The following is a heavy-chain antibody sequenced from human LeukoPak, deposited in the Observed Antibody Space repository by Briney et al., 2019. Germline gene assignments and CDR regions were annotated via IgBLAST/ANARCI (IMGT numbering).Heavy chain of an antibody. J-gene: IGHJ5*02. CDR3: ATAGIPADGTWGAWFDP. V-gene: IGHV1-24*01. D-gene: IGHD6-13*01. CDR1: GYTLTELS. Sequence: ASVKVSCKVSGYTLTELSMHWVRQAPGKGLEWMGGFDTEDGETIYAQKFQGRVTMTEDTSTDTAYMELSSLRSEDTAVYYCATAGIPADGTWGAWFDPWGQGTLVTVSS. CDR2: FDTEDGET.